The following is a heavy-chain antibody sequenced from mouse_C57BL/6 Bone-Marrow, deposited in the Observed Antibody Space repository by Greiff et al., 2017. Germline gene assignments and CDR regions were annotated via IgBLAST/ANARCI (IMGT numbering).Heavy chain of an antibody. Sequence: QVQLQQPGAELVRPGSSVKLSCKASGYTFTSYWMDWVKQRPGQGLEWIGNIYPSDSETHYNQKFKDKATLTVDKSSGTAYMQLSSLTSEDSAVYYCARRHYYGTLYAMDYWGQGTSVTVSS. V-gene: IGHV1-61*01. J-gene: IGHJ4*01. CDR2: IYPSDSET. CDR3: ARRHYYGTLYAMDY. CDR1: GYTFTSYW. D-gene: IGHD1-1*01.